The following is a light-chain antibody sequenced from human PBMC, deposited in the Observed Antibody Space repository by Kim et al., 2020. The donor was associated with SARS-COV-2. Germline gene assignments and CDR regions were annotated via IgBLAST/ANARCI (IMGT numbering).Light chain of an antibody. J-gene: IGLJ1*01. CDR2: EVI. CDR3: TTHGGYNYV. V-gene: IGLV2-8*01. Sequence: PGQSFTSSCSGTSSDFGGFNYVSWYQQHPGKAPKLIIYEVIKRPSGVPDRFSGSKSGNTASLTVSGLQAEDEADYYCTTHGGYNYVFGTGTKVTVL. CDR1: SSDFGGFNY.